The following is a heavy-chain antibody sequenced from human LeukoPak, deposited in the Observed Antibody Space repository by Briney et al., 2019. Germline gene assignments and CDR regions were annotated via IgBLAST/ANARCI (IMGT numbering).Heavy chain of an antibody. D-gene: IGHD3-3*01. V-gene: IGHV3-53*05. J-gene: IGHJ4*02. CDR1: GFTVSSNY. CDR3: ARDQGWDDFWKGFDY. Sequence: GGSLRLSCAASGFTVSSNYMTWVRQAPGKGLEWVSVIYSGGTTYYADSVKGRFTISRDNSKNTLYLQLNSLRAEDTAIYYCARDQGWDDFWKGFDYWGQGSLVTVSS. CDR2: IYSGGTT.